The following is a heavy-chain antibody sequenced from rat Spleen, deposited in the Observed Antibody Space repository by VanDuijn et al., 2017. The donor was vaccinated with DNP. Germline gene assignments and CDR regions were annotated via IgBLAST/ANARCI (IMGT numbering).Heavy chain of an antibody. V-gene: IGHV4-2*01. D-gene: IGHD1-11*01. Sequence: EVKLVESGGGLVQPGRSLKLSCAASGFNFNDYWMGWVRQAPGKGLEWIGQINKDSSTITYIPSLKDKFTISRDNDQNTLYLQMSKLGSEDTAIYYCARGPNYGGYADYFDYLGQGVMVTVSS. J-gene: IGHJ2*01. CDR2: INKDSSTI. CDR3: ARGPNYGGYADYFDY. CDR1: GFNFNDYW.